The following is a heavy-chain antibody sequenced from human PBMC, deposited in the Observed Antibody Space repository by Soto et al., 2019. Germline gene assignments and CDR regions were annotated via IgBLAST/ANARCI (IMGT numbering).Heavy chain of an antibody. CDR1: GFTFSSYA. V-gene: IGHV3-30-3*01. Sequence: QVQLVESGGGVVQPGRSLRLSCAASGFTFSSYAMHWVRQAPGKGLEWVAVISYDGSNKYYADSVKGRFTISRDNSKNTLYLQMNSLRAEDTAVYYCARDKGPEDYWGQGTLVTVS. J-gene: IGHJ4*02. CDR3: ARDKGPEDY. CDR2: ISYDGSNK.